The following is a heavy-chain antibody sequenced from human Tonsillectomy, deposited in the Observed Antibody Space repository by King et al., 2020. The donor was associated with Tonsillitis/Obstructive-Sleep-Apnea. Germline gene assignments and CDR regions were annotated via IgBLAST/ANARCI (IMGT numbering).Heavy chain of an antibody. CDR3: AHRYYDNSGCDY. J-gene: IGHJ4*02. CDR1: GFSISSSGVG. Sequence: TLKESGPTLVKPTQTLTLTCTFSGFSISSSGVGVGWIRQPPGKALEWLALIYWDEDKRYSPSLKSRLTITKDTSKNQVVLTVTNMDPVDTATYYCAHRYYDNSGCDYWGQGTLVTVSS. CDR2: IYWDEDK. V-gene: IGHV2-5*02. D-gene: IGHD3-22*01.